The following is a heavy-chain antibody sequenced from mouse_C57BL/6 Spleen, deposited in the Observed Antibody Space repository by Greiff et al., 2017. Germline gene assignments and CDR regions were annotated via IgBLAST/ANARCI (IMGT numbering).Heavy chain of an antibody. CDR2: IYPGDGDT. D-gene: IGHD2-13*01. J-gene: IGHJ4*01. V-gene: IGHV1-82*01. Sequence: QVQLQQSGPELVKPGASVKISCKASGYAFSSYWMNWVKQRPGKGLEWIGRIYPGDGDTNYNGKFKGKATLTADKSSSTAYMQLSSLTSEDSAVYFCAREDYCVYYFAMDYWGQGTSVTVSS. CDR1: GYAFSSYW. CDR3: AREDYCVYYFAMDY.